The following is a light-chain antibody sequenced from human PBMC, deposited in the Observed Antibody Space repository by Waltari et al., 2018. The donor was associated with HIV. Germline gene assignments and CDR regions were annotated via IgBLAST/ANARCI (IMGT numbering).Light chain of an antibody. CDR1: SSDVGGYDS. Sequence: QSAMTQPPSASGSPGQTVTISCTGTSSDVGGYDSVCWYQQHPGKVPKLSIYEVYKRPSGVPDRFSGSKSCNTASLTVSGLQADDEGDYYCSSYGGSNNLLFGGGTKLTVL. CDR2: EVY. V-gene: IGLV2-8*01. J-gene: IGLJ2*01. CDR3: SSYGGSNNLL.